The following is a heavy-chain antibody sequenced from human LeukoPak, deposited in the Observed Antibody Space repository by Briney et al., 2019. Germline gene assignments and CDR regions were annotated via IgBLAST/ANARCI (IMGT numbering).Heavy chain of an antibody. CDR2: ISGSGGST. V-gene: IGHV3-23*01. D-gene: IGHD3-22*01. CDR3: AKEYYYDSSGYYDY. Sequence: GGSLRLSCAASGFSFSSYAMSWVRQAPGKGLEWVSAISGSGGSTYYADSVKGRFTISRDNSKNTLYLQMNSLRAEDTAVYYCAKEYYYDSSGYYDYWGQGTLVTVSS. J-gene: IGHJ4*02. CDR1: GFSFSSYA.